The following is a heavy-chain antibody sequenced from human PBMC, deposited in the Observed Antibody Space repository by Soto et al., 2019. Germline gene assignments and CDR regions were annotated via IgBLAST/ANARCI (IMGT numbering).Heavy chain of an antibody. V-gene: IGHV3-30*18. D-gene: IGHD2-8*02. J-gene: IGHJ6*03. CDR3: AKELAVRRPNYYYYYMDV. Sequence: GGSLRLSCAASGFTFSSYGMHWVRQAPGKGLEWVAVISYDGSNKYYADSVKGRFTISRDNSKNTLYLQMNSLRAEDTAVYYCAKELAVRRPNYYYYYMDVWGKGTTVTV. CDR2: ISYDGSNK. CDR1: GFTFSSYG.